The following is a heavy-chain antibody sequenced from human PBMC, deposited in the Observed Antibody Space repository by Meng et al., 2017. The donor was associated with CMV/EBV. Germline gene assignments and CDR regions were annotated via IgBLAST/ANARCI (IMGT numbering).Heavy chain of an antibody. CDR3: ASRVFGVIIVYNWFDP. CDR2: IFHNGST. J-gene: IGHJ5*02. D-gene: IGHD3-3*01. CDR1: GGSISSSNW. Sequence: GSLRLSCAVSGGSISSSNWWSWVRQPPGKGLEWIGEIFHNGSTNYNPSLKSRVTISVDKSKNQFSLKLSSVTAADTAMYYCASRVFGVIIVYNWFDPWGQGTLVTVSS. V-gene: IGHV4-4*02.